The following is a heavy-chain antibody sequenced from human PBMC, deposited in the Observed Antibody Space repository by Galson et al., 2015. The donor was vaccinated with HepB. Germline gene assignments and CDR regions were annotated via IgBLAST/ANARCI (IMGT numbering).Heavy chain of an antibody. CDR2: ISGSGDST. CDR1: GFTFNNYA. Sequence: SLRLSCAASGFTFNNYAMNWVRQAPGKGPQWVSAISGSGDSTYYADSVKGRFTISRDNSKNTLFLEMNSLRVDDTAVFYCARGNMRELPAAPYFWGQGTLVTVSS. CDR3: ARGNMRELPAAPYF. D-gene: IGHD2-2*01. V-gene: IGHV3-23*01. J-gene: IGHJ4*02.